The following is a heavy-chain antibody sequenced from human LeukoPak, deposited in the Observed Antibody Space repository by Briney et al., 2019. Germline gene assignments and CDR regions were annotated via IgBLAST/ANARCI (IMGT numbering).Heavy chain of an antibody. J-gene: IGHJ3*02. CDR2: IYHSGST. CDR3: ASYCSGGSCYNYHAFDI. Sequence: PSETLSLTCAVSGFSFSSGYFWGWIRPPPGKGVWWIGSIYHSGSTYYNQSVKSRVTISVDTSKNKFSLKLSSVTAADTAVYYCASYCSGGSCYNYHAFDIWGQGTMVTVSS. V-gene: IGHV4-38-2*01. CDR1: GFSFSSGYF. D-gene: IGHD2-15*01.